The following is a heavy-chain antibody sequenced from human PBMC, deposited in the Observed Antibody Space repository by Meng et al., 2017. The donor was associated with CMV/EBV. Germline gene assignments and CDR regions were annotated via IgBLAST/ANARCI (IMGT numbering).Heavy chain of an antibody. D-gene: IGHD3-22*01. CDR1: GFTFSDYY. CDR2: ISSSGGST. CDR3: AKDPHYYDSSGYSNYFDY. V-gene: IGHV3-11*01. J-gene: IGHJ4*02. Sequence: SCAASGFTFSDYYMSWIRQAPGKGLEWVSYISSSGGSTYYADSVKGRFTISRDNSKNTLYLQMNSLRAEDTAVYYCAKDPHYYDSSGYSNYFDYWGQGTLVTVSS.